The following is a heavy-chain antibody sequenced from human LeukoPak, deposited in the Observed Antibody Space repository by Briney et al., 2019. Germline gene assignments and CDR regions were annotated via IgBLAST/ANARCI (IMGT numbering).Heavy chain of an antibody. CDR2: IKQDGSEK. CDR1: GFTFSSYW. Sequence: PGGSLRLSCAASGFTFSSYWMSWVRQAPGKGLEWVANIKQDGSEKYYVDSVKGRFTISRDNAKNSLYLQMNSLRAEDTAVYYCARDRPYNWNYREKPNAFDIWGQGTMVTVSS. CDR3: ARDRPYNWNYREKPNAFDI. V-gene: IGHV3-7*01. J-gene: IGHJ3*02. D-gene: IGHD1-7*01.